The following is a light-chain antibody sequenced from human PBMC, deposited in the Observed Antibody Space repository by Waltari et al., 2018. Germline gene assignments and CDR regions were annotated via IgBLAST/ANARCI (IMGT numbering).Light chain of an antibody. CDR3: SSYTSSSTGV. Sequence: QSALTQPASVSGSPGQSIPISCPGTSRAVGGYNYVSWYQQHPAKAPKLMIYEVSNRPSGVSNRFSGSKSGNTASLTISGLQAEDEADYYCSSYTSSSTGVFGGGTKLTVL. J-gene: IGLJ3*02. V-gene: IGLV2-14*01. CDR1: SRAVGGYNY. CDR2: EVS.